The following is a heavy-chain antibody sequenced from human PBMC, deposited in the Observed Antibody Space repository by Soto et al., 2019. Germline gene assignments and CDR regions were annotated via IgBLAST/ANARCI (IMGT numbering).Heavy chain of an antibody. V-gene: IGHV4-31*03. CDR1: GGSISSGGYY. CDR2: IYYSGST. CDR3: ARGFLVVAAYFDY. J-gene: IGHJ4*02. D-gene: IGHD2-15*01. Sequence: SETLSLTCTVSGGSISSGGYYWSWIRQHPGKGLEWIGYIYYSGSTYYNPSLKSRVTISVDTSKNQFSLKLSSVTAADTAVYYCARGFLVVAAYFDYWGQGTLVTVSS.